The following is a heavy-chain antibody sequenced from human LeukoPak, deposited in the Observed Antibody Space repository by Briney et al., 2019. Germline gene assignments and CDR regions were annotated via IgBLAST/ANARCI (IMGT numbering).Heavy chain of an antibody. J-gene: IGHJ6*02. CDR2: FDPEDGET. D-gene: IGHD3-10*01. Sequence: GASVKGSCKVFGDTPTELSMHWVRQGPGKRVEWGGGFDPEDGETVYAQKFQGRVTMTEDTSTDTAYMELSSLRSEDTAVYYCATQDRGYYYYGMDVWGQGTTVTVSS. CDR3: ATQDRGYYYYGMDV. CDR1: GDTPTELS. V-gene: IGHV1-24*01.